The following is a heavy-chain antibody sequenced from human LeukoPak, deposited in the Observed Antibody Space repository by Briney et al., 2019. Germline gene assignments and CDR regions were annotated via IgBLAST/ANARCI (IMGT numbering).Heavy chain of an antibody. CDR2: ISVSGGST. CDR1: GFTFSSFA. V-gene: IGHV3-23*01. D-gene: IGHD3-9*01. J-gene: IGHJ4*02. CDR3: ARVRGDRDILTGYFKLYFDY. Sequence: GGSLRLSCAASGFTFSSFAMNWVRQAPGKGLEWVSSISVSGGSTYYADSVKGRFTISRDNGKNSLYLQMNSLRGDDTAVYYCARVRGDRDILTGYFKLYFDYWGQGTLVTVSS.